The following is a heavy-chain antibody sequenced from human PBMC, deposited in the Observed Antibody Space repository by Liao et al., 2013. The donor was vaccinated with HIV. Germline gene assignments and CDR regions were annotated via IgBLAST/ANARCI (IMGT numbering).Heavy chain of an antibody. D-gene: IGHD3-3*01. CDR3: ARGDNGFWSGSHYYFYYMDV. V-gene: IGHV4-30-4*01. CDR2: IYYSGSA. CDR1: GGSMSGYY. Sequence: QVQLQESGPGLVKASETLSLICTVSGGSMSGYYWSWIRLPPGKGPEWIGHIYYSGSADYNPSLKSRVSISLDTSKNQFSLKLSSVTAADTAVYYCARGDNGFWSGSHYYFYYMDVWGKGTTVTVSS. J-gene: IGHJ6*03.